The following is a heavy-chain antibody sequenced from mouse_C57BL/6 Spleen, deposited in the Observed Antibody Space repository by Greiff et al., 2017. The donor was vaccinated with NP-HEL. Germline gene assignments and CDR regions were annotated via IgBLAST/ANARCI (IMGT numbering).Heavy chain of an antibody. D-gene: IGHD6-1*01. Sequence: EVQLVESGGGLVKPGGSLKLSCAASGFTFSSYTMSWVRQTPEKRLEWVATISGGGGNTYYPDSVKGRFTISRDNAKNTLYLQMSSLRSEDTALYYCARRAAERDYWGQGTSVTVSS. V-gene: IGHV5-9*01. CDR2: ISGGGGNT. J-gene: IGHJ4*01. CDR1: GFTFSSYT. CDR3: ARRAAERDY.